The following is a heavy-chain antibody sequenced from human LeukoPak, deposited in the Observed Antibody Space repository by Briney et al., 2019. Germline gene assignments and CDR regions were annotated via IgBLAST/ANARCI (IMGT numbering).Heavy chain of an antibody. CDR2: ISSSSSYI. CDR1: GFTFSSYS. D-gene: IGHD2-2*02. CDR3: ASLGGVVVPAAIPDYYYMDV. Sequence: GGSLRLSCAASGFTFSSYSMNWVRQAPGKGLGWVSSISSSSSYIYYADSVKGRFTISRDNAKNSLYLQMNSLRAEDTAVYYCASLGGVVVPAAIPDYYYMDVWGKGTTVTVSS. V-gene: IGHV3-21*01. J-gene: IGHJ6*03.